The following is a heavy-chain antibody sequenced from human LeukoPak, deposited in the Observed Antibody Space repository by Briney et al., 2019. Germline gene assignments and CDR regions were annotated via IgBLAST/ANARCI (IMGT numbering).Heavy chain of an antibody. CDR2: INPSAGST. CDR1: GYNFISYY. V-gene: IGHV1-46*01. D-gene: IGHD2-8*01. Sequence: ASVKVSCKASGYNFISYYMHWVRQAPGRGLGCMGIINPSAGSTSYAYKFQDRGHMDRDTSTSTVYMELSSLKSEDTAVYYCAREDVVLVDAVRYYYCGMDVWGQGTTVTVSS. J-gene: IGHJ6*02. CDR3: AREDVVLVDAVRYYYCGMDV.